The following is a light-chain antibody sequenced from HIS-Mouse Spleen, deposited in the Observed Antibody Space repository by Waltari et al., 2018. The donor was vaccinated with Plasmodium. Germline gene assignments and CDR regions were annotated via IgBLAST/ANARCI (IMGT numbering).Light chain of an antibody. V-gene: IGLV2-8*01. J-gene: IGLJ2*01. CDR3: SSYAGSNNLV. Sequence: QSALTQPPSASGSPGQSSTISCTGTSIDVGGYNYVSWYQQHPGKAPKLMIYEVSKRPSGVPDRFSGSKSGNTASLTVSGLQAEDEADYYCSSYAGSNNLVFGGGTKLTVL. CDR2: EVS. CDR1: SIDVGGYNY.